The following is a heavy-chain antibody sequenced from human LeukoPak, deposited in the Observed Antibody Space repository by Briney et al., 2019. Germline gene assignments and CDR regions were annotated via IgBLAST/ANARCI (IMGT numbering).Heavy chain of an antibody. Sequence: SVNVSFKASVFTFTISAMQWVRQARGQRLEWIGWIVVGSGNTNYAQKFQERVTITRDMSTSTAYMELSSLRSEDTAVYYCAAIRSYWVYWGQGTLVTVSS. CDR2: IVVGSGNT. D-gene: IGHD3-10*01. J-gene: IGHJ4*02. V-gene: IGHV1-58*02. CDR3: AAIRSYWVY. CDR1: VFTFTISA.